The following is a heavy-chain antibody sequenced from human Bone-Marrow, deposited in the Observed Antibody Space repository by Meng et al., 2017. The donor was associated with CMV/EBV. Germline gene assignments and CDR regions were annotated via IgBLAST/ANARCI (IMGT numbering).Heavy chain of an antibody. V-gene: IGHV3-15*01. D-gene: IGHD3-3*01. Sequence: GESLKISCAASGFTFSNAWMSWVRQAPGKGLEWVGRIKSKTDGGTTDYAAPVKGRFTISRDDSKNTLYLQMNSLKAEDTAVYCCIYDFWSGSIRSPDYWGQGTLVTVSS. CDR2: IKSKTDGGTT. J-gene: IGHJ4*02. CDR3: IYDFWSGSIRSPDY. CDR1: GFTFSNAW.